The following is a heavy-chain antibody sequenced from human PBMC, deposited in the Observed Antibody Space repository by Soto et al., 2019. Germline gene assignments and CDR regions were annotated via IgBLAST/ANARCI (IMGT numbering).Heavy chain of an antibody. CDR3: ARYSYSSGPQDS. Sequence: GGPQRFSYAAAGSCFSSHLLIWVRQAPGKGLEWVANIKQDGNDKRYVDSVKGRFTISRDNAKSSLYLQMNSLRAEDTDVYYCARYSYSSGPQDSWGQGTLVTVSS. CDR2: IKQDGNDK. J-gene: IGHJ4*02. V-gene: IGHV3-7*03. D-gene: IGHD6-19*01. CDR1: GSCFSSHL.